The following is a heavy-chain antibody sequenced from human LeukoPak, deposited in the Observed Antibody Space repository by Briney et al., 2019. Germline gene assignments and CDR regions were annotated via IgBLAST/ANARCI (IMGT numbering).Heavy chain of an antibody. Sequence: ASVKVSCKASGYTFTGYNMHWVRQAPGQGLEWMGWINPHSGGTNYAQKFQGRVTMTRDTSISTAYMELSRLRSDDTAVYFCARVTMLRGAHYWGQGTLVTVSS. J-gene: IGHJ4*02. V-gene: IGHV1-2*02. CDR1: GYTFTGYN. D-gene: IGHD3-10*01. CDR2: INPHSGGT. CDR3: ARVTMLRGAHY.